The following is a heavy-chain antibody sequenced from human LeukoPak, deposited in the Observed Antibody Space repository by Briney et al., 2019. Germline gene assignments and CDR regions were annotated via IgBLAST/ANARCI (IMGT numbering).Heavy chain of an antibody. CDR2: ISSSGSTI. J-gene: IGHJ4*02. Sequence: GGSLRLSCAASGFTFSSYAMSWVRQAPGKGLEWVSYISSSGSTIKYRDSVKGRFTISRDNAKNSLYLQMNSLRAEDTAVYYCARDSLRPFDYWGQGTLVTVSS. D-gene: IGHD3-16*01. V-gene: IGHV3-48*03. CDR3: ARDSLRPFDY. CDR1: GFTFSSYA.